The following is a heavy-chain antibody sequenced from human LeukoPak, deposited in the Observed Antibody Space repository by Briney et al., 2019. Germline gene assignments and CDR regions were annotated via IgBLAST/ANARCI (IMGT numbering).Heavy chain of an antibody. V-gene: IGHV1-2*02. J-gene: IGHJ4*02. CDR1: GYTFTGYY. D-gene: IGHD3-10*01. CDR3: ARGLRTYGSGNYHLFEN. Sequence: ASVKVSCKASGYTFTGYYMHWVRQAPGQGLEWMGWINPNSGGTNYAQNFQGRVTMTRDTSISTAYMELSRLRSDDTALYYCARGLRTYGSGNYHLFENWGQGTLVTVSS. CDR2: INPNSGGT.